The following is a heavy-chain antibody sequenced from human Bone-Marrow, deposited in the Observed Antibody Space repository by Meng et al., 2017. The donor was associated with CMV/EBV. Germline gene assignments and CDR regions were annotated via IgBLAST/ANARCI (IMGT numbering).Heavy chain of an antibody. CDR2: ISPHSGGT. Sequence: ASVKVSCKASGYTFSDFYIYWVRQAPGQGLEWMGCISPHSGGTNYAQKFQGRVAMTRDTSISTAYLELSRLTSEDTAMYYCACALPASYYYDTSGPPRWGQGTLVTFSS. D-gene: IGHD3-22*01. V-gene: IGHV1-2*02. J-gene: IGHJ4*02. CDR3: ACALPASYYYDTSGPPR. CDR1: GYTFSDFY.